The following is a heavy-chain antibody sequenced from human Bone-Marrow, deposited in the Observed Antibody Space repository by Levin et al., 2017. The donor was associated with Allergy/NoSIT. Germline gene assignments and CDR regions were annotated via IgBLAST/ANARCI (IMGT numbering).Heavy chain of an antibody. CDR1: GFSFSSYW. CDR3: ARDVFERGA. Sequence: PTGGSLRLSCAASGFSFSSYWMHWVRQTPGKGLVWVSRINTDGSSTSYADSVKGRFSISRDNAKNTLYLQMNSLRADDTAIYYCARDVFERGAWGQGTLVTVSS. J-gene: IGHJ5*02. CDR2: INTDGSST. D-gene: IGHD3-10*01. V-gene: IGHV3-74*01.